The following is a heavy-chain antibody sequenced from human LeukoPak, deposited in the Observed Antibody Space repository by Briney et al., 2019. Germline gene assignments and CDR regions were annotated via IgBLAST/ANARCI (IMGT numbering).Heavy chain of an antibody. CDR1: GGSFSGYY. Sequence: SETLSLTCAVYGGSFSGYYWSWIRQPPGKGLEWIGEINHSGSTNYNPSLKSRVTISVDTSKNQFSLKLSSVTAADTAVYYCARDSRGSYSPLYYFDYWGQGTLVTVSS. V-gene: IGHV4-34*01. J-gene: IGHJ4*02. CDR3: ARDSRGSYSPLYYFDY. D-gene: IGHD1-26*01. CDR2: INHSGST.